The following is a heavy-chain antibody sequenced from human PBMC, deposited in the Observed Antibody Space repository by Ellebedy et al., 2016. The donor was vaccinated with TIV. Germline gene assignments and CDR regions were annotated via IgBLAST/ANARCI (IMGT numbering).Heavy chain of an antibody. CDR1: GYTFTNYP. D-gene: IGHD6-6*01. Sequence: AASVKVSCKASGYTFTNYPISWVRQAPGQGLEWMGWSNPYSGNTKYVQQLQGRVTMTRDTSTSTAYMELRSLRSDDTAVYYCARDRDGSSSSDFQHWGPGTLVTVSS. CDR3: ARDRDGSSSSDFQH. CDR2: SNPYSGNT. V-gene: IGHV1-18*01. J-gene: IGHJ1*01.